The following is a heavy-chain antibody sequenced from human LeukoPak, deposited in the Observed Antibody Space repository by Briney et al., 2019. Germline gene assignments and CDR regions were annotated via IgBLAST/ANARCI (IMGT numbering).Heavy chain of an antibody. J-gene: IGHJ3*02. Sequence: SETLSLTCTVSGSSISSANFWGCIRQPPGKGLEWIGTIYETGNAYYNPSLKSRVTLSPDTSKDQFSLRLTSVSAADTAVYYCARAGLSGGEAFDIWGQGTMYTVSS. CDR1: GSSISSANF. D-gene: IGHD3-9*01. CDR2: IYETGNA. CDR3: ARAGLSGGEAFDI. V-gene: IGHV4-38-2*02.